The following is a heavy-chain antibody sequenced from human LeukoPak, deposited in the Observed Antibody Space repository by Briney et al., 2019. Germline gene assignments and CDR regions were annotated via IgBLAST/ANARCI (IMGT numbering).Heavy chain of an antibody. D-gene: IGHD5-18*01. V-gene: IGHV2-5*02. J-gene: IGHJ3*02. Sequence: SVPTLVNPTQTLTLTCSLSGVSLSTSGAGVGWIRQPPGKALEWLALIYWDDDSRYTPSLKSRLTIAKDASKNQVVLTLTNMDSVDTATYYCAHSQVFSYGSFHDAYDIWGRGMLVTVSS. CDR3: AHSQVFSYGSFHDAYDI. CDR1: GVSLSTSGAG. CDR2: IYWDDDS.